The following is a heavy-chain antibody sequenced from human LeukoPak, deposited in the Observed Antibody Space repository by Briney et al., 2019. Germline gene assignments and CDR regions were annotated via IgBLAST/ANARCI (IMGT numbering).Heavy chain of an antibody. V-gene: IGHV3-23*01. CDR1: GFTFSNYG. CDR3: AKGSGYDTDFDY. J-gene: IGHJ4*02. CDR2: ISPGGGTT. Sequence: GGSLRLSCAASGFTFSNYGLSWVRQTPGKGLERVAGISPGGGTTYHADSVKGRFTISRDNSKNTLYLQMNSLRAEVTAVYYCAKGSGYDTDFDYWGQGTLVTVSS. D-gene: IGHD3-9*01.